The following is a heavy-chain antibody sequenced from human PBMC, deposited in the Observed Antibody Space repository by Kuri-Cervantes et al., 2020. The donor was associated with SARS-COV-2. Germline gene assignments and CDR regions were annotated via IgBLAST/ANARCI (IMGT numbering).Heavy chain of an antibody. CDR3: ARVRGVVPAAMADY. D-gene: IGHD2-2*01. CDR1: GYSFTSYW. J-gene: IGHJ4*02. CDR2: IYPGDSDT. Sequence: GGSLRLSCKGSGYSFTSYWIGWVRQMPGKGLEWMGIIYPGDSDTRYSPSFQGQVTISADKSISTAYLQWSSLKASDTTMYYCARVRGVVPAAMADYWGQGTLVTVSS. V-gene: IGHV5-51*01.